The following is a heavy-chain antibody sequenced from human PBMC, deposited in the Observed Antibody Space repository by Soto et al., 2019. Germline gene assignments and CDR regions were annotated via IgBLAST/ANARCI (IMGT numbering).Heavy chain of an antibody. J-gene: IGHJ4*02. CDR1: GGTFSSYA. D-gene: IGHD1-26*01. CDR3: ARGGGVGATTGWD. V-gene: IGHV1-69*06. CDR2: IIPIFGTA. Sequence: QVQLVQSGAEVKKPGSSVKVSCKASGGTFSSYAISWVRQAPGQGLEWMGGIIPIFGTANYAQKFQGRVTITAEKPTSTADRERSSLRSGDTAVYYGARGGGVGATTGWDWGQGTLVTVSS.